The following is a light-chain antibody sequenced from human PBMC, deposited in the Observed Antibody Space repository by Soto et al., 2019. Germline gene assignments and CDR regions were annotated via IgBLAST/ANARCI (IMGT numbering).Light chain of an antibody. CDR1: SSDVGSYNL. V-gene: IGLV2-23*02. Sequence: QSALTQPASVSGSPGQSITISCTGTSSDVGSYNLVSWYQQHPGKAPKLMIYEVSKRPSGVSNRFSGSKSGNTASLTISGLQAEDEADYYCCSYAGSSTFGEFGGGTKLTVL. CDR3: CSYAGSSTFGE. CDR2: EVS. J-gene: IGLJ3*02.